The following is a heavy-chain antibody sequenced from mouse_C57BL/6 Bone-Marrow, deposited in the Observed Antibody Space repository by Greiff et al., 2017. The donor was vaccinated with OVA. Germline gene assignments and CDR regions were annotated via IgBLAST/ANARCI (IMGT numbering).Heavy chain of an antibody. J-gene: IGHJ3*01. CDR2: INPGSGGT. Sequence: QVHVKQSGAELVRPGTSVKVSCKASGYAFTNYLIEWVKQRPGQGLEWIGVINPGSGGTNHNEKFKGKATLTADKSSSTAYMQLSSLTSEDSAVYFCARGSLYYGSSSWFAYWGQGTLVTVSA. CDR1: GYAFTNYL. V-gene: IGHV1-54*01. D-gene: IGHD1-1*01. CDR3: ARGSLYYGSSSWFAY.